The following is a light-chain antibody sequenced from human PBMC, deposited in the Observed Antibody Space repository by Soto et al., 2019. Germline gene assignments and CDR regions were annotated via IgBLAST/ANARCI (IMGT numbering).Light chain of an antibody. J-gene: IGKJ1*01. V-gene: IGKV3-20*01. CDR3: QQFGGSPPSWT. Sequence: ESVLTQSPGTLSLSPGERATLSCRASQSVSSNSLAWYQQKPGQAPRLLIYGASSRATGTPDRFSGSGSGTDFTLTISRLEPEDFSVYYCQQFGGSPPSWTFGQGPKVES. CDR1: QSVSSNS. CDR2: GAS.